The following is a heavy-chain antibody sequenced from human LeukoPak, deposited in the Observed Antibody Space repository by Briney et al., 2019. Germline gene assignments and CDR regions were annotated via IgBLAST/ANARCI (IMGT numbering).Heavy chain of an antibody. J-gene: IGHJ4*02. CDR1: GGSISSYY. V-gene: IGHV4-59*01. Sequence: PSETLSLTCTVSGGSISSYYWSWIRKPPGKGLEWIGYIYYSGSTNYNPSLKSRVTISVDTSKNQFSLKLSSVTAADTAVYYCARPHSIGSGTDYWGQGTLVTVSS. D-gene: IGHD3-10*01. CDR3: ARPHSIGSGTDY. CDR2: IYYSGST.